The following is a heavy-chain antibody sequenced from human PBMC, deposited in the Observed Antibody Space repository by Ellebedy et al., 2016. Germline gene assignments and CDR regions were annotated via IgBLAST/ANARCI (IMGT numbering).Heavy chain of an antibody. Sequence: SETLSLTCTVSGGSVSSGSYYWSWIRQPPGKGLEWIGYIYYSGSTNYNPSLKSRVTISVDTSKNQFSLKLSSVTAADTAVYYCARMYDYVWGSYRHDAFDIWGQGTMVTVSS. D-gene: IGHD3-16*02. CDR1: GGSVSSGSYY. V-gene: IGHV4-61*01. CDR3: ARMYDYVWGSYRHDAFDI. J-gene: IGHJ3*02. CDR2: IYYSGST.